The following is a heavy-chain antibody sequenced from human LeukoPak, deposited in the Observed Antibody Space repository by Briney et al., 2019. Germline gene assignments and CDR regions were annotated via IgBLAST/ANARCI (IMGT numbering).Heavy chain of an antibody. CDR1: GGSFSGYY. CDR2: IHRSGST. Sequence: SETLSLTCAVYGGSFSGYYWSWIRQPPGKGPEWIGEIHRSGSTNYNPSLKSRVTISVDKSKNQFSLKLSSVTAADTAVYYCAKREYYDSTNYFPYWGQGTLVTVSS. V-gene: IGHV4-34*01. CDR3: AKREYYDSTNYFPY. J-gene: IGHJ4*02. D-gene: IGHD3-22*01.